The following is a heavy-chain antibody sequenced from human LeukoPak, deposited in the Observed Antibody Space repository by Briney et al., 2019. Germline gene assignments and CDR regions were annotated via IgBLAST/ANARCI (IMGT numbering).Heavy chain of an antibody. CDR2: INPSGGST. D-gene: IGHD1-14*01. CDR1: GYTFTNCY. J-gene: IGHJ4*02. CDR3: ARDRKLANFFDY. Sequence: ASVKVSCKASGYTFTNCYMHWVRQAPGQGLEWMGIINPSGGSTRYAQKFQGRVTMASDTSTSTVYVELSSLRSEDTAVYYCARDRKLANFFDYWGQGTLVTVSS. V-gene: IGHV1-46*01.